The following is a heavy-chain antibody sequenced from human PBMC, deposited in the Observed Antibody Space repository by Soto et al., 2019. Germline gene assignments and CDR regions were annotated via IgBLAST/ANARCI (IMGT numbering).Heavy chain of an antibody. J-gene: IGHJ6*02. CDR3: ARAYTAMALYGMDV. Sequence: SETLSLTCTVSGGSISSGGYYWSWIRQHPGKGLEWIGYIYYSGSTYYNPSLKSRVTISVDTSKNQFSLKLSSVTAADTAVYYCARAYTAMALYGMDVWGQGTTVTVSS. CDR2: IYYSGST. D-gene: IGHD5-18*01. CDR1: GGSISSGGYY. V-gene: IGHV4-31*03.